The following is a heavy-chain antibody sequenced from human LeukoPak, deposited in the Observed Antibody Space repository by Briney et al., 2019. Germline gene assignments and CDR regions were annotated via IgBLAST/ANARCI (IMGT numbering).Heavy chain of an antibody. CDR1: GFTFNSYS. V-gene: IGHV3-30*14. Sequence: GGSLRLSCAASGFTFNSYSMHWVRQAPGKGLEWVAVISYDGSNKYYADSVKGRFTISRDNSKNTLYLQMGSLRAEDMAVYYCARTGGSGSYYTTDYWGQGTLVTVSS. D-gene: IGHD3-10*01. J-gene: IGHJ4*02. CDR2: ISYDGSNK. CDR3: ARTGGSGSYYTTDY.